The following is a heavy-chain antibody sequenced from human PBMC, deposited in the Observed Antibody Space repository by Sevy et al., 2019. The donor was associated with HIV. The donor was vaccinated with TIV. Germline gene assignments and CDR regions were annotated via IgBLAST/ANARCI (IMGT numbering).Heavy chain of an antibody. CDR1: AGSISTYF. D-gene: IGHD2-15*01. J-gene: IGHJ4*02. V-gene: IGHV4-4*07. Sequence: SETLSLTCTVSAGSISTYFWSWIRQPAGKALEWIGRIYTSGSTNYNPSLKSRVTMSVDTSKNQFSLKLSSVTAADTAVYYCAREGSTAADYWGQGILVTVSS. CDR2: IYTSGST. CDR3: AREGSTAADY.